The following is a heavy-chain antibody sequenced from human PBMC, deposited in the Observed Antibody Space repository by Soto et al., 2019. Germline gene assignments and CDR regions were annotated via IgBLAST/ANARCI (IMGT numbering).Heavy chain of an antibody. CDR2: ISAYNVNT. Sequence: QVQLVQSGAEVKKPGASVKVSCKASGYTFTSYGISWVRQAPAQEIEWMGWISAYNVNTNYAQKLQGRVTMTTDTSTSTAYMELRSLRSDDKAVYYCARRQWLVGGYYYGMDVWGQGTTVTVSS. J-gene: IGHJ6*02. D-gene: IGHD6-19*01. CDR1: GYTFTSYG. CDR3: ARRQWLVGGYYYGMDV. V-gene: IGHV1-18*01.